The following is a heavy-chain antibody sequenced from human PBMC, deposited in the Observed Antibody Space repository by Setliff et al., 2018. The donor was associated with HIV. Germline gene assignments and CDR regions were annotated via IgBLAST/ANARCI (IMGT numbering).Heavy chain of an antibody. J-gene: IGHJ5*02. CDR2: IYPDDSNT. Sequence: GESLKISCKTSGYEFYGWWIGWVRQKPGKGLECMGIIYPDDSNTRYSPSFRGQVTISADMSISTAYLQWSSLQASDTAMYYCVRYSGSSYKSNWFDPWGQGTRVTVSS. D-gene: IGHD1-26*01. V-gene: IGHV5-51*01. CDR3: VRYSGSSYKSNWFDP. CDR1: GYEFYGWW.